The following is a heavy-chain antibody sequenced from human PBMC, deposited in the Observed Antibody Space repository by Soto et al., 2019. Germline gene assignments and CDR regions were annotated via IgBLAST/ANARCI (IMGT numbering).Heavy chain of an antibody. CDR3: ARERSVGYCITTTCPKPFYYYAMDV. V-gene: IGHV1-69*12. CDR2: IIPIFGTP. D-gene: IGHD2-2*01. J-gene: IGHJ6*02. Sequence: QVQLVQSGAEVKKPGSSLKVSCKASGGTFTNYAFSWVRQAPGQGPEWMGGIIPIFGTPDYAQKFQGRVIITADASTITVSMELNSVRSDDTAVYYCARERSVGYCITTTCPKPFYYYAMDVWGQGTTVTVSS. CDR1: GGTFTNYA.